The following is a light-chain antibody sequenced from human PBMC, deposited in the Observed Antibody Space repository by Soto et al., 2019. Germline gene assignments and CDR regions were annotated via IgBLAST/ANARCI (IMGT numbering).Light chain of an antibody. CDR3: QQYGGSTRT. J-gene: IGKJ1*01. CDR2: GAS. V-gene: IGKV3-20*01. CDR1: QSVTTQ. Sequence: IVWTQSRGTLSLSPGERATLSCRASQSVTTQLAWYQQKPGQAPRLIIHGASSRATGVPDRITGSGSGTDFTLSISRLEPEDFAVYYCQQYGGSTRTFGQGTKVDIK.